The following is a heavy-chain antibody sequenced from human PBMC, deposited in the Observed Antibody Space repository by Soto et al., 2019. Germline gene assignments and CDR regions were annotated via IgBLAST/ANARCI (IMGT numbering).Heavy chain of an antibody. CDR1: GYSFTSYW. J-gene: IGHJ6*02. Sequence: ESLKISCKGSGYSFTSYWIGWVRQMPGKGLEWMGIIYPGGSDTRYSPSFQGQVTISADKSISTAYLQWSSLKASDTSMYYCARPSGDYGGNSYYGMDVWGQGTTVTVSS. CDR2: IYPGGSDT. D-gene: IGHD4-17*01. CDR3: ARPSGDYGGNSYYGMDV. V-gene: IGHV5-51*01.